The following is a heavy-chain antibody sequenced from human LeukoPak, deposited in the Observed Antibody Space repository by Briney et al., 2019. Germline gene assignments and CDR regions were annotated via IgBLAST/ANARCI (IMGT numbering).Heavy chain of an antibody. Sequence: GGSLRLSCAASGFPFTDFSMDWVRQAPGKGLEWVAYISSSSSIIFYADSVKGRFTISRDNAKNSLYLQMNGLRDEDTAVYYCARDRSEQWLVHAFDIWGQGTMVTVSS. D-gene: IGHD6-19*01. CDR3: ARDRSEQWLVHAFDI. J-gene: IGHJ3*02. CDR2: ISSSSSII. V-gene: IGHV3-48*02. CDR1: GFPFTDFS.